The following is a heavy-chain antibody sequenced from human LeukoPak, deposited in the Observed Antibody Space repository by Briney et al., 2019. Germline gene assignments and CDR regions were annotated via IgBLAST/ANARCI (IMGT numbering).Heavy chain of an antibody. D-gene: IGHD3-22*01. CDR3: ARPLSNGYFHDSGGYYPYAMDV. Sequence: GGSLRLSCAASGFTFSTSTMHWVRQAPGKGLEWVAVISYDGSNKFYADSVKGRFAISRDNSKNTLYLQMNSLRGYDSAVYYCARPLSNGYFHDSGGYYPYAMDVWGQGTTVAVSS. CDR2: ISYDGSNK. V-gene: IGHV3-30*09. CDR1: GFTFSTST. J-gene: IGHJ6*02.